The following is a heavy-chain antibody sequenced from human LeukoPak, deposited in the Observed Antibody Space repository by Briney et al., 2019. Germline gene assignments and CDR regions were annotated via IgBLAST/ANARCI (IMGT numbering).Heavy chain of an antibody. V-gene: IGHV4-4*07. CDR3: ARDEATGCFDY. CDR2: IYSSGST. Sequence: SETLSLTCTVSGGSISSYYWSWIRQPAGRGLEWIGRIYSSGSTDYNPSLKSQVTMSVDTSNNHFSLKLTSVTAADTAVYYCARDEATGCFDYWGQGTLVTVSS. CDR1: GGSISSYY. D-gene: IGHD3-9*01. J-gene: IGHJ4*02.